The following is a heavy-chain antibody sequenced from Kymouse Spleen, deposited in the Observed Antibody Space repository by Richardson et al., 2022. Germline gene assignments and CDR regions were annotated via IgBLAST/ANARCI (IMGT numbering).Heavy chain of an antibody. CDR2: IWYDGSNK. Sequence: QVQLVESGGGVVQPGRSLRLSCAASGFTFSSYGMHWVRQAPGKGLEWVAVIWYDGSNKYYADSVKGRFTISRDNSKNTLYLQMNSLRAEDTAVYYCARDGITMVRGVIDYGMDVWGQGTTVTVSS. D-gene: IGHD3-10*01. J-gene: IGHJ6*02. CDR3: ARDGITMVRGVIDYGMDV. CDR1: GFTFSSYG. V-gene: IGHV3-33*01.